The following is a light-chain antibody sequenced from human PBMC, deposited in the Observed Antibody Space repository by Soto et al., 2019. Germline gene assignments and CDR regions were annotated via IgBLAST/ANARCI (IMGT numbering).Light chain of an antibody. CDR2: DVN. Sequence: QSVLTQPRSVSGSPGQSVTISCTGTSSDVGGYNYVSWYQQHPGKAPKLMIYDVNKRPSGVPDRFSASKSGNTASLTISGLQAVDEADSYCCSYAGTYVVFGGGTKLTVL. CDR3: CSYAGTYVV. J-gene: IGLJ2*01. CDR1: SSDVGGYNY. V-gene: IGLV2-11*01.